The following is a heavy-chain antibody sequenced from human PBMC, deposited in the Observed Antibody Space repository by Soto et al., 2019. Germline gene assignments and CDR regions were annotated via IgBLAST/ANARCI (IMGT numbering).Heavy chain of an antibody. D-gene: IGHD5-18*01. CDR2: ISGSGGST. CDR3: AKGLSRSSSGIDS. V-gene: IGHV3-23*01. CDR1: GFTFNNYA. Sequence: GGSLRLSCAASGFTFNNYAMSWVRQAPGKGLEWVSAISGSGGSTYYADSVKGRFTISRDNSKNTLYLQMNNLRAEDTAVYYCAKGLSRSSSGIDSWGQGTLVTVSS. J-gene: IGHJ4*02.